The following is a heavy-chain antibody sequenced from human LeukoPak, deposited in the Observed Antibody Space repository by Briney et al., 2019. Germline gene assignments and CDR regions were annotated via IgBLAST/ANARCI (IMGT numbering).Heavy chain of an antibody. CDR3: AREKGSGSGWFGY. J-gene: IGHJ5*01. CDR1: ALSFSTYS. V-gene: IGHV3-48*02. CDR2: IRVISDTT. Sequence: GGSLRLSCVASALSFSTYSMNWVRPAPGNGLEWGSYIRVISDTTNYADCVKGRFTISRDNAKNSLYLQMDSLRDDDTAVYYCAREKGSGSGWFGYWGQGSLVSVSS. D-gene: IGHD6-19*01.